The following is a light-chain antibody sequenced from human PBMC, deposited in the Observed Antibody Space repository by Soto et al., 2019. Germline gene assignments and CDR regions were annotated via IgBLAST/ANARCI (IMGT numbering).Light chain of an antibody. Sequence: QSVLTQPPSVSGAPGQRVTISCTGSSSNIGAGYDVHWYQQLPGTAPKLIIYGNSNRPSGVPDRFSGSKSGNTASLTITGLQAEDEADYYCSSYTSGGNYVFGTGTNVTVL. J-gene: IGLJ1*01. CDR3: SSYTSGGNYV. V-gene: IGLV1-40*01. CDR2: GNS. CDR1: SSNIGAGYD.